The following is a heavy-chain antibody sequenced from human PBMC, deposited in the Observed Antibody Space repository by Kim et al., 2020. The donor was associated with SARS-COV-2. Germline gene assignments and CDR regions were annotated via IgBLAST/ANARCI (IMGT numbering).Heavy chain of an antibody. CDR3: ARDRYDYVWGCYRSGRVTYGMDV. Sequence: GGSLRLSCAASGFTFSDYYMSWIRQAPGKGLEWVSYISSSSSYTNYADSVKGRFTISRDNAKNSLYLQMNSLRAEDTAVYYCARDRYDYVWGCYRSGRVTYGMDVWGQGTTVTVSS. CDR1: GFTFSDYY. J-gene: IGHJ6*02. V-gene: IGHV3-11*05. CDR2: ISSSSSYT. D-gene: IGHD3-16*02.